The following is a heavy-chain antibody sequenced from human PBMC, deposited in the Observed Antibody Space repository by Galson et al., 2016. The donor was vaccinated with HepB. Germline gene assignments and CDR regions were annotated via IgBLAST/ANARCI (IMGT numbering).Heavy chain of an antibody. Sequence: SLRLSCAASGFIFNTYYMNWVRQAPGKGLEWVSYTSGRSKATQYADSVKGRFTISRDNAKNSVYLQMDSLRDDDTAVYYCARGDYSLYSLDYWGQGTLVTVSS. J-gene: IGHJ4*02. CDR2: TSGRSKAT. D-gene: IGHD4-11*01. CDR3: ARGDYSLYSLDY. V-gene: IGHV3-48*02. CDR1: GFIFNTYY.